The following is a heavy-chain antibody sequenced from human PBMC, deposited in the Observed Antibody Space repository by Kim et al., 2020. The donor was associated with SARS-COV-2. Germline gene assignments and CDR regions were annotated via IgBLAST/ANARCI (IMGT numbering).Heavy chain of an antibody. CDR3: ASALVH. D-gene: IGHD2-2*01. V-gene: IGHV4-4*07. CDR1: GDSLSSDY. Sequence: SETLSLTCTVSGDSLSSDYWSWNRQPAGKGLVWIGRIFTSGRTNYNPSLQSRLTMLVDISTNQFSFKLSTVTAADTAAYYFASALVHWAQGPLVTVSS. CDR2: IFTSGRT. J-gene: IGHJ4*02.